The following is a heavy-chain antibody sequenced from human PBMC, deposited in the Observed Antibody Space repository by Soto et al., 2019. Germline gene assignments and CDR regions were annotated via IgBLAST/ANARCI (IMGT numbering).Heavy chain of an antibody. V-gene: IGHV3-15*07. Sequence: PGGSLRLSCAGSGFSFSKAWLNWVRHVPGKGLEWVGRIKSRALGGTTDFAAPVRGRFAITRDDSRNVAYMQMNSLHTEDTAVYYCTTDSYSSMVVFRFDYWCHVSLVTVSS. CDR1: GFSFSKAW. CDR2: IKSRALGGTT. CDR3: TTDSYSSMVVFRFDY. J-gene: IGHJ4*01. D-gene: IGHD2-15*01.